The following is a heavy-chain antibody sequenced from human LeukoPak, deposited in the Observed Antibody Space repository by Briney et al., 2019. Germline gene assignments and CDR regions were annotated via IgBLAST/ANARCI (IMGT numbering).Heavy chain of an antibody. V-gene: IGHV3-30*02. D-gene: IGHD6-19*01. Sequence: GGSLRLSCAASGFTFSSYGMHWVRQAPGKGLEWVAFIRYDGSNKYYADSVKGRFTISRDNSKNTLYLQMNSLRVEDTAVYYCAKDRSSGWYYFDYWGQGTLVTVSS. CDR3: AKDRSSGWYYFDY. CDR1: GFTFSSYG. J-gene: IGHJ4*02. CDR2: IRYDGSNK.